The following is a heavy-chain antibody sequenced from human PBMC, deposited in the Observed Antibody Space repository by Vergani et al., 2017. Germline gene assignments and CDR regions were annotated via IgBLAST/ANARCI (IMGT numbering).Heavy chain of an antibody. CDR1: GFTFNQYG. J-gene: IGHJ5*02. Sequence: QVQLMEYGGGVVQPGRSLTLSCAASGFTFNQYGMHWVRQAPGKGLEWVAVTWYDGNNKQYADSVKGRFTISRDNSKSTMYLQMNSLRDEDTGVYYCARDLRLLYNRFDPWGQGTLVTVSS. V-gene: IGHV3-33*01. D-gene: IGHD1-14*01. CDR3: ARDLRLLYNRFDP. CDR2: TWYDGNNK.